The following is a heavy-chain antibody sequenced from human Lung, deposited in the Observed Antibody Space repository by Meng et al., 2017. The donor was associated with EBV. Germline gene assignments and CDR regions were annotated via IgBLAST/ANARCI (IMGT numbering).Heavy chain of an antibody. J-gene: IGHJ4*02. CDR1: GGSISNGGYY. D-gene: IGHD1-20*01. CDR2: IYNSGTT. V-gene: IGHV4-31*03. Sequence: VHVQYAGPGLVKPSQTLSLTCSVSGGSISNGGYYYNWLRQYPGKGLEWIGYIYNSGTTSYNPSLKSRVSMSMDTSQNQFSLNLKSVTAADTAVYFCARLLYNWNPYFAYWGQGILVTVSS. CDR3: ARLLYNWNPYFAY.